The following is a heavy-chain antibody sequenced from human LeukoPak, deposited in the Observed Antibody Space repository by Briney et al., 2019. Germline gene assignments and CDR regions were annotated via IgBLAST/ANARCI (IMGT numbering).Heavy chain of an antibody. CDR2: INPNSCGT. V-gene: IGHV1-2*02. Sequence: AAVKVSCKASGYTLTGYYMHWVRQAPGQGLEWMGWINPNSCGTNYAQKFQGRVTMTRDTSISTAYMELSRLRSDDTAVYYCARGYGDYGNYWGQGTLVTVCS. CDR3: ARGYGDYGNY. CDR1: GYTLTGYY. J-gene: IGHJ4*02. D-gene: IGHD4-17*01.